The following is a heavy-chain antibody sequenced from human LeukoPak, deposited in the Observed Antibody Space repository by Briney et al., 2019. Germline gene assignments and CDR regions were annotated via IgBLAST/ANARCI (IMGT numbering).Heavy chain of an antibody. D-gene: IGHD2-21*02. Sequence: GASVKVSCKVSGYTLTELSMHWVRQAPGNGLEWMGGFDPEDGETIYAQKFQGRVTMTEDTSTDTAYMELSSLRSEDTAVYYCATDHPAYCGGDCYSSWYYFDYWGQGTLVTVSS. V-gene: IGHV1-24*01. J-gene: IGHJ4*02. CDR1: GYTLTELS. CDR3: ATDHPAYCGGDCYSSWYYFDY. CDR2: FDPEDGET.